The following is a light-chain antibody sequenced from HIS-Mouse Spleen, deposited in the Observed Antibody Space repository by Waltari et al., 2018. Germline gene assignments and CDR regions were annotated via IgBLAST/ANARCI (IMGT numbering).Light chain of an antibody. J-gene: IGLJ3*02. Sequence: QSALTQPASVSGSPGQSITISCTGTSSDVGCYNLVSWYQQHPGKAPKLMIYEGSKRPSGVSNRFSGSKSGNTASLTISGLQAEDEADYYCCSYAGSSTWVFGGGTK. V-gene: IGLV2-23*01. CDR3: CSYAGSSTWV. CDR2: EGS. CDR1: SSDVGCYNL.